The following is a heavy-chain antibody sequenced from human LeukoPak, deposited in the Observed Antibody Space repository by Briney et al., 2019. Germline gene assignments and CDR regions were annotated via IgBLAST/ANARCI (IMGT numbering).Heavy chain of an antibody. D-gene: IGHD5-12*01. CDR2: IRYDGSNK. CDR1: GFTFSSYG. V-gene: IGHV3-30*02. CDR3: AKDLTDIVGGTFDAFDI. Sequence: GGSLRLSCAASGFTFSSYGMHWVCQAPGKGLEWVAFIRYDGSNKYYADSVKGRFTISRDNSKNTLYLQMNSLRAEDTAVYYCAKDLTDIVGGTFDAFDIWGQGTMVTVSS. J-gene: IGHJ3*02.